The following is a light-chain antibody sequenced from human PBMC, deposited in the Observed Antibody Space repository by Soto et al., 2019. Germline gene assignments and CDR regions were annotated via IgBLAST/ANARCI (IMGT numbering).Light chain of an antibody. J-gene: IGKJ1*01. CDR1: QSLLYRNGFHY. Sequence: DIVMTQSPLSLPVTPGEPASISCRSSQSLLYRNGFHYLAWYQQRPGQAPRLLIYDASTRATGIPDRFSGSGSGTDFTLTISRLEPEDSAVYYCQQYGSSPTWTFGQGTKVDIK. V-gene: IGKV3-20*01. CDR3: QQYGSSPTWT. CDR2: DAS.